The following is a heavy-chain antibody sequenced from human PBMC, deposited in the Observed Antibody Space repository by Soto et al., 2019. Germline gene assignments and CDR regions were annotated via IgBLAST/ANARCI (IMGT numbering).Heavy chain of an antibody. CDR1: GFTFSSYS. Sequence: PGGSLRLSCAASGFTFSSYSMNWVRQAPGKGPEWVSSISSSSSYIYYADSVKGRFTISRDNAKNSLYLQMNSLRAEDTAVYYCARDQVLDIVVVPAAPLYYYYGMDVWGQGTTVTVSS. D-gene: IGHD2-2*03. J-gene: IGHJ6*02. CDR2: ISSSSSYI. V-gene: IGHV3-21*01. CDR3: ARDQVLDIVVVPAAPLYYYYGMDV.